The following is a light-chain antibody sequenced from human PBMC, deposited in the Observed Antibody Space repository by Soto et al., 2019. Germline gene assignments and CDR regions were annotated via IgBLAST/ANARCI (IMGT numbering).Light chain of an antibody. J-gene: IGKJ1*01. CDR1: QSISTY. Sequence: DIQLTQSPSSLSASVGDRITITCRASQSISTYLNWYQQKPGEAPTLLVYDSSTLQSGVPSRFSGSGLGAEFTLTVSSLQPEDFAAYYCQQIYSNPTWTGGRATKVDIK. V-gene: IGKV1-39*01. CDR2: DSS. CDR3: QQIYSNPTWT.